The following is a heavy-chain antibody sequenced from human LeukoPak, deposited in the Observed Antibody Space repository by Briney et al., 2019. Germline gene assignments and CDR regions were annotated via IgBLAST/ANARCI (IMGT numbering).Heavy chain of an antibody. J-gene: IGHJ3*02. D-gene: IGHD1-26*01. CDR2: INPNSGGT. Sequence: GASVKVSCKASGYTFTGYYMHWVRQAPGQGLEWMGWINPNSGGTNYAQKFQGRVTMTRDTSISTAYMELSRLRSDDTAVYYCARSSSGSYSSDAFDMWGQGTMVTVSS. V-gene: IGHV1-2*02. CDR1: GYTFTGYY. CDR3: ARSSSGSYSSDAFDM.